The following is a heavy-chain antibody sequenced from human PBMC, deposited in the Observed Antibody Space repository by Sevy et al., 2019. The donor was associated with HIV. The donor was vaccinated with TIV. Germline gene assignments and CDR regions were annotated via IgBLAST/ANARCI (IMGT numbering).Heavy chain of an antibody. J-gene: IGHJ6*02. CDR2: VYSGGAT. CDR1: GFTLTNEF. D-gene: IGHD2-15*01. Sequence: GGSLRLSCAVSGFTLTNEFFSWVRQAPGKGLEWVAVVYSGGATYYADSVKGRFTISRDKSKNTLYLQMKSLRAGDTAVYYCARVGYCRGGTCFSGFCYAMDVWGQGTTVTVSS. V-gene: IGHV3-53*01. CDR3: ARVGYCRGGTCFSGFCYAMDV.